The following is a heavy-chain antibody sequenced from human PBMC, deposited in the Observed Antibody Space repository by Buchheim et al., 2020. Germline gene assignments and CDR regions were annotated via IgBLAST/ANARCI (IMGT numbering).Heavy chain of an antibody. CDR2: IKQDGNER. CDR3: ASTVGAIALDN. Sequence: VQLVESGGGVVQPGRSLRLSCVASGFTFTTYWMSWVRQAPGKGLEWVANIKQDGNERYYVDSVKGRFTISRDNAKNSLYLQMTSLRAEDTAVYYCASTVGAIALDNWGQGTL. D-gene: IGHD1-26*01. V-gene: IGHV3-7*01. J-gene: IGHJ4*02. CDR1: GFTFTTYW.